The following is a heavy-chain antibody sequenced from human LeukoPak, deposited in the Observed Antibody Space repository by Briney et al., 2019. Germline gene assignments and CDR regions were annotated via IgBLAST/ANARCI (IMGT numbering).Heavy chain of an antibody. CDR2: INPSGGST. CDR1: GYTFTSYY. D-gene: IGHD3-10*01. V-gene: IGHV1-46*01. J-gene: IGHJ4*02. CDR3: ARDWGDGSGSYYPEDY. Sequence: ASVKVSCKASGYTFTSYYMHWVRQAPGQGLEWMGIINPSGGSTSYAQKFQGRVTMTRDMSTSTVYMELSSLRSEDTAVYYCARDWGDGSGSYYPEDYWGQGTLVTVSS.